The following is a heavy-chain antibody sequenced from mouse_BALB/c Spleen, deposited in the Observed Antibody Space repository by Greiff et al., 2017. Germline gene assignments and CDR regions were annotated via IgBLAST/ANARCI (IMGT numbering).Heavy chain of an antibody. CDR2: ISSGSSTI. D-gene: IGHD2-4*01. CDR1: GFTFSSFG. J-gene: IGHJ4*01. Sequence: EVHLVESGGGLVQPGGSRKLSCAASGFTFSSFGMHWVRQAPEKGLEWVAYISSGSSTIYYADTVKGRFTISRDNPKNTLFLQMTSLRSEDTAMYYCARQNYDSLYAMDYWGQGTSVTVSS. CDR3: ARQNYDSLYAMDY. V-gene: IGHV5-17*02.